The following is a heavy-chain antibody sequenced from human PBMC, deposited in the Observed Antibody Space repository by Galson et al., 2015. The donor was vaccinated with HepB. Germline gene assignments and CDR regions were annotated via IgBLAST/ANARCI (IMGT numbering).Heavy chain of an antibody. D-gene: IGHD6-13*01. CDR1: GFTFSNYG. CDR3: AKDSGLWDYSSSWFDF. V-gene: IGHV3-23*01. Sequence: SLRLSCAASGFTFSNYGMAWVRQTPDKGLEWVSAISGSTTNTNYADSVKGRFTISRDNSKNTLYLQMNSLRTEDTAIYFCAKDSGLWDYSSSWFDFWGQGTLVTVSS. J-gene: IGHJ4*02. CDR2: ISGSTTNT.